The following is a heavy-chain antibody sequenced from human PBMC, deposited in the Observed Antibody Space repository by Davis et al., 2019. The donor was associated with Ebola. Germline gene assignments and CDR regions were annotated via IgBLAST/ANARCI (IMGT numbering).Heavy chain of an antibody. CDR3: AKDSGIVATYCSY. J-gene: IGHJ4*02. Sequence: GESLKISCAASGFTFSIYTMNWVRQAPGKGLEWVSAISGSGGSTYYADSVKGRFTISRDNSKNTLYLQMNSLRAEDTAVYYCAKDSGIVATYCSYWGQGTLVTVSS. D-gene: IGHD5-12*01. CDR2: ISGSGGST. CDR1: GFTFSIYT. V-gene: IGHV3-23*01.